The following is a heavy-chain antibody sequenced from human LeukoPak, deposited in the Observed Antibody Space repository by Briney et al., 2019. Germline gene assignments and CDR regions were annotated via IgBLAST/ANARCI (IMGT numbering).Heavy chain of an antibody. J-gene: IGHJ3*02. Sequence: GGSLRLSCAASGFTFSSYGMHWVRQAPGKGLEWVAVISYDGSNKYYADSEKGRFTISRDNSKNTLYLQMNSLRAEDTAVYYCAKGGYYDSSGSSADAFDIWGQGTMVTVSS. CDR1: GFTFSSYG. V-gene: IGHV3-30*18. CDR2: ISYDGSNK. CDR3: AKGGYYDSSGSSADAFDI. D-gene: IGHD3-22*01.